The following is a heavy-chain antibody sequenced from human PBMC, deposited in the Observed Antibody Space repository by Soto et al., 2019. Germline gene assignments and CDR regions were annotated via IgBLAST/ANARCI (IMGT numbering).Heavy chain of an antibody. CDR2: VHYSGNT. CDR1: GGSISNFY. D-gene: IGHD6-25*01. Sequence: QVQLQESGPGLVKPSETLSLTCTVSGGSISNFYWTWIRQPPGKGLEWIGNVHYSGNTNYNPSLKSRVTTSVDTAKNQLSLNLSSVTAAATAVYYCARHKDAGSDRGGMDVWGQGTTVTVSS. J-gene: IGHJ6*02. V-gene: IGHV4-59*08. CDR3: ARHKDAGSDRGGMDV.